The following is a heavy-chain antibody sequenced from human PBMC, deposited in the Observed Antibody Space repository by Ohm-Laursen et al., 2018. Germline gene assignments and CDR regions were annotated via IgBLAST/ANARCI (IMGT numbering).Heavy chain of an antibody. CDR2: IYDSGST. CDR1: GGSISSYY. Sequence: SETLSLTCTVSGGSISSYYWSWIRQPPGKGLEWIGYIYDSGSTNYNPSLKSRVTISIDTSTNHFSLKLSSVTAADTAVYYCARNQPSDIYYYYGMDVWGQGTTVTVSS. V-gene: IGHV4-59*08. D-gene: IGHD1-14*01. CDR3: ARNQPSDIYYYYGMDV. J-gene: IGHJ6*02.